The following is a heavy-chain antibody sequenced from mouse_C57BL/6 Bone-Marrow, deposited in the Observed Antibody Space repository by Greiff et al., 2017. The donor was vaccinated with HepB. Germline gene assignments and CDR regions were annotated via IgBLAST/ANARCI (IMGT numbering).Heavy chain of an antibody. D-gene: IGHD1-1*01. CDR2: IDPETGGT. CDR1: GYTFTDYE. J-gene: IGHJ2*01. CDR3: TRPHYYGSSPFDY. V-gene: IGHV1-15*01. Sequence: QVQLQQSGAELVRPGASVTLSCKASGYTFTDYEMHWVKQTPVHGLEWIGAIDPETGGTAYNQKFKGKAILTADKSSSTAYMELRSLTSEDSAVYYCTRPHYYGSSPFDYWGQGTTLTVSS.